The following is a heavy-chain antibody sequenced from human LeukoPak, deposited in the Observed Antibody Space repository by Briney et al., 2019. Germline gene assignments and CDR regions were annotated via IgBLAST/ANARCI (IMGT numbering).Heavy chain of an antibody. D-gene: IGHD1-26*01. V-gene: IGHV1-18*01. CDR2: ISAYNGNT. Sequence: ASVKVSCKASGYTFTSYGISWVRQAPGQGLEWMGWISAYNGNTNYAQKLQGRVTMTTDTSTSTAYMELRSLRSDDTAVYYCARSPPRHSGCYHEVFSYWGQGTLVTVSS. J-gene: IGHJ4*02. CDR3: ARSPPRHSGCYHEVFSY. CDR1: GYTFTSYG.